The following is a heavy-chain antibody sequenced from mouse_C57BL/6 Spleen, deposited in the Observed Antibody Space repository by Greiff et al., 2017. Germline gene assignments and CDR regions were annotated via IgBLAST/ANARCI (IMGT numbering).Heavy chain of an antibody. V-gene: IGHV1-55*01. D-gene: IGHD2-1*01. Sequence: VQLQQPGAELVKPGASVTMSCKASGYTFTSYWITWVKQRPGQGLEWIGEIYPGSGSTNYNEKFKSKATLSVDTSSSTAYMQLSSLTSEDAAVYYCARRGNRCWFAYWGQGTLVTVSA. J-gene: IGHJ3*01. CDR3: ARRGNRCWFAY. CDR2: IYPGSGST. CDR1: GYTFTSYW.